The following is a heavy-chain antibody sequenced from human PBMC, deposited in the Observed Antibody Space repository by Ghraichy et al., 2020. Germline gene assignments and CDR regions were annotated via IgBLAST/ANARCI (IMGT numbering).Heavy chain of an antibody. CDR3: ARDLQSDLWSDYWEGWFDP. CDR1: GYSFTNYF. D-gene: IGHD3-3*01. CDR2: INPNSGGT. J-gene: IGHJ5*02. Sequence: ASVKVSCKTSGYSFTNYFIHWVRQAPGQGLEWMGRINPNSGGTNYPQKFQGRVTMTRDTSVSTAYMELNRLRSDDTAVYYCARDLQSDLWSDYWEGWFDPWGQGTQVTVSA. V-gene: IGHV1-2*02.